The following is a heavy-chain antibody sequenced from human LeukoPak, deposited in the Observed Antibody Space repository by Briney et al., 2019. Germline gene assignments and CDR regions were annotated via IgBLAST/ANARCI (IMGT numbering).Heavy chain of an antibody. Sequence: GGSLRLSCAASGFTFSTSWVNWVRHAPGKGRVWGSGINGEGTIKTHSDSAKDRFTITIDKPKNGLSLQINSLRAEDTALYSCPNGSSPGDYWGQGTLVTVSS. D-gene: IGHD6-6*01. CDR2: INGEGTIK. V-gene: IGHV3-74*01. CDR1: GFTFSTSW. J-gene: IGHJ4*02. CDR3: PNGSSPGDY.